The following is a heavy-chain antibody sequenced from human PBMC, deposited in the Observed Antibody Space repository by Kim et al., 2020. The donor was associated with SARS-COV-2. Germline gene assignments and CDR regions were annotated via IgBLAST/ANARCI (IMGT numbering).Heavy chain of an antibody. CDR2: IRDRPNSYAT. CDR1: GFTFSGST. Sequence: GGSLRLSCAASGFTFSGSTVHWVRQASGKGLEWVGLIRDRPNSYATAYAASVRGRFTVSRDDSKNTAYLQMNSLKTEDTAMYYCAKVAAPGNRYYGMDVWGRGTTVTVSS. CDR3: AKVAAPGNRYYGMDV. D-gene: IGHD6-13*01. J-gene: IGHJ6*02. V-gene: IGHV3-73*01.